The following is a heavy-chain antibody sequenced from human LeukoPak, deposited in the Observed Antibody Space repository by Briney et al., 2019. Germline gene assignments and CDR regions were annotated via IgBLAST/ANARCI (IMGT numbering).Heavy chain of an antibody. CDR2: ISTSSSYI. Sequence: PGGSLRLSCAASGFTFSSYTMNWVRQAPGKGLEWVSSISTSSSYIYYADSVKGRFTISRDNAKNSLYLQMNSLRAEDTAVYYCARRGVDSSGYRDAFDIWGQGTMVTVSS. V-gene: IGHV3-21*01. CDR3: ARRGVDSSGYRDAFDI. CDR1: GFTFSSYT. J-gene: IGHJ3*02. D-gene: IGHD3-22*01.